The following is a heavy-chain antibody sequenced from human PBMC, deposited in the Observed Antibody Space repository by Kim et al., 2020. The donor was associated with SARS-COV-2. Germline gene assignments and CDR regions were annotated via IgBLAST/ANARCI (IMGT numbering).Heavy chain of an antibody. CDR3: ARGDYLDY. CDR2: SGST. J-gene: IGHJ4*02. V-gene: IGHV4-59*09. Sequence: SGSTNYHPSLKSRVTISVDTSKNQFSLKLSSVTAADTAVYYCARGDYLDYWGQGTLVTVSS.